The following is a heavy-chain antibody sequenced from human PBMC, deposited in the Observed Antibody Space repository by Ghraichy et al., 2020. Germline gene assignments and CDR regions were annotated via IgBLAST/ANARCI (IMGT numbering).Heavy chain of an antibody. CDR3: ARGTYYYGSGSSPDYYYGMDV. V-gene: IGHV4-34*01. D-gene: IGHD3-10*01. CDR2: INHSGST. CDR1: GGSFSGYY. J-gene: IGHJ6*02. Sequence: SETLSLTCAVYGGSFSGYYWSWIRQPPGKGLEWIGEINHSGSTNYNPSLKSRVTISVDTSKNQFSLKLSSVTAADTAVYYCARGTYYYGSGSSPDYYYGMDVWGQGTTVTVSS.